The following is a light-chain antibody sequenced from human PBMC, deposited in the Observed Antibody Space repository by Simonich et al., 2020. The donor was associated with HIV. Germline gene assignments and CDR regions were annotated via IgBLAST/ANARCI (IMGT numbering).Light chain of an antibody. J-gene: IGLJ3*02. V-gene: IGLV2-11*01. CDR1: SSDVGGYNY. CDR3: FSYAGGYWV. CDR2: DVI. Sequence: QSALTQPASVSGSPGQSITISCTGTSSDVGGYNYVSWYQQHPGKAPKLMIYDVIKRPSGVPDRFSGSKSGNTASLTISGLQAEDEADYYCFSYAGGYWVFGGGTKLTVL.